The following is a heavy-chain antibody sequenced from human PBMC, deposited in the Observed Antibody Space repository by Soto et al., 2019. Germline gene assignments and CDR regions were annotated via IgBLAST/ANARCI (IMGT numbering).Heavy chain of an antibody. D-gene: IGHD4-17*01. CDR3: ASGPTVVTYFDY. J-gene: IGHJ4*02. CDR1: GYTFTSYY. Sequence: QVQLVQSGAEVKKPGASVKVSCKASGYTFTSYYMHWVRQAPGQGLEWMGIINPSGGSTSYAQKFQGRVTMTKDTSTSTVYMELSSLRSEDTAVYYCASGPTVVTYFDYWGQGTLVTVSS. CDR2: INPSGGST. V-gene: IGHV1-46*01.